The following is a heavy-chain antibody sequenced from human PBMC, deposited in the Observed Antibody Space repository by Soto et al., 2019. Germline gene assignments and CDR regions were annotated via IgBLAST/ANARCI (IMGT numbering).Heavy chain of an antibody. V-gene: IGHV4-30-4*01. Sequence: QVQLQESGPGLVKPSQTLSLTCTVSGGSISSGDYYWSWIRQPPGKGLEWIGYIYYSGSTYYNPSLKIRVTISVDTSKNQFSLKLSSVTAADTAVYYCARASDYYDSSGQVVGAFDIWGQGTMVTVSS. J-gene: IGHJ3*02. CDR1: GGSISSGDYY. D-gene: IGHD3-22*01. CDR3: ARASDYYDSSGQVVGAFDI. CDR2: IYYSGST.